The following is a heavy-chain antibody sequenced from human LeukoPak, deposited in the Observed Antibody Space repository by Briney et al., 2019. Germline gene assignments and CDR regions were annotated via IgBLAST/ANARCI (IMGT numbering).Heavy chain of an antibody. CDR2: IYTSGST. D-gene: IGHD2-15*01. CDR3: ARDRPYSNYFDY. CDR1: GGSNSSYY. V-gene: IGHV4-4*07. Sequence: SETLSLTCTVSGGSNSSYYWSWIRQPAGKGLEWIGRIYTSGSTNYNPSLKSRVTMSVDTSKNQFSLKLSSVTAADTAVYYCARDRPYSNYFDYWGQGTLVTVSS. J-gene: IGHJ4*02.